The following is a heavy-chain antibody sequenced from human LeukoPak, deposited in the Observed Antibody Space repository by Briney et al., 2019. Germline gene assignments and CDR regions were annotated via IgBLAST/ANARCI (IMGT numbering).Heavy chain of an antibody. J-gene: IGHJ6*04. CDR3: ARASPVRGVTYYYYYYGMDV. D-gene: IGHD3-10*01. CDR2: TYYRSKWYN. Sequence: RSQTLSLTCAISGDSVSSNSAAWNWIRQSPSRGLEWLGRTYYRSKWYNDYAVSVKSRITINPDTSENQFSLQLNSVTPEDTAVYYCARASPVRGVTYYYYYYGMDVWGKGTTVTVSS. CDR1: GDSVSSNSAA. V-gene: IGHV6-1*01.